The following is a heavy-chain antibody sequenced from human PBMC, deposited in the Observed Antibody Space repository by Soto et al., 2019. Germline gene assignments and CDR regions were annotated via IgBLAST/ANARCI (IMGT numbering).Heavy chain of an antibody. D-gene: IGHD7-27*01. CDR3: ARALGTVIYYYYYMDV. CDR1: GFTFSSYS. Sequence: GGSLRLSCAASGFTFSSYSMNWVRQAPGKGLEWVSYISSSSSTIYYADSVKGRFTISRDNAKNSLYLQMNSLRAEDTAVYYCARALGTVIYYYYYMDVWGKGTTVTVSS. V-gene: IGHV3-48*01. J-gene: IGHJ6*03. CDR2: ISSSSSTI.